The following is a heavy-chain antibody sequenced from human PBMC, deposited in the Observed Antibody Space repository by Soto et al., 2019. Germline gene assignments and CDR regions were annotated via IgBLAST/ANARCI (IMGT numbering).Heavy chain of an antibody. J-gene: IGHJ4*02. CDR3: VRQFSGGYFDY. V-gene: IGHV1-46*01. Sequence: QVQLVQSGAEVKKPGASVRVSCKASGYTFTNYYMHWVRQAPGQGLEWVGIINCGGGGTNYAQKSQRRVIMTRDTSTNTVYMDLTTLRSEDTAVYYCVRQFSGGYFDYWGQGILVTVST. CDR1: GYTFTNYY. D-gene: IGHD3-10*01. CDR2: INCGGGGT.